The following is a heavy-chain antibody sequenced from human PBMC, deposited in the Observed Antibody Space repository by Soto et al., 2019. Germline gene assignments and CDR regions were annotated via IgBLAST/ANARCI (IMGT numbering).Heavy chain of an antibody. D-gene: IGHD3-10*01. Sequence: QVQLVESGGGVVQPGRSLRLSCASSGFTFSSYGMNWVRQAPGKGLEWGAVISTDGSDNYYADSVKGRFTISRDNSKNTLFLHMNRLRAEDTAVYYCAKDWFFGELLGDGMDVWGQGTTVTVSS. CDR3: AKDWFFGELLGDGMDV. V-gene: IGHV3-30*18. J-gene: IGHJ6*02. CDR1: GFTFSSYG. CDR2: ISTDGSDN.